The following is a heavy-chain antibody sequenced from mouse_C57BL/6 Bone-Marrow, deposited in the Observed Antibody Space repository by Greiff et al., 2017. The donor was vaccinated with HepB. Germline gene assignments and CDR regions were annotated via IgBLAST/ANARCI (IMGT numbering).Heavy chain of an antibody. V-gene: IGHV1-64*01. CDR2: IHPNSGST. Sequence: QVQLQQPGAELVKPGASVKLSCKASGYTFTIYWMHWVKQRPGQGLEWIGMIHPNSGSTNYNEKFKSKATLTVDKSSSTAYMQLSSLTSEDSAVYYCARSKDYGSMGFAYWGQGTLVTVSA. D-gene: IGHD1-1*01. J-gene: IGHJ3*01. CDR1: GYTFTIYW. CDR3: ARSKDYGSMGFAY.